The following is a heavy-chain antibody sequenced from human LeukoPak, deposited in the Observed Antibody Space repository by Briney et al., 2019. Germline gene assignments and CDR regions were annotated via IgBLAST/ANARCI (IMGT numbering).Heavy chain of an antibody. D-gene: IGHD7-27*01. CDR2: IKPDGSGR. CDR3: ARGWGGL. V-gene: IGHV3-7*01. J-gene: IGHJ3*01. Sequence: LRLSCAACGFGYSDSWMTWVRQAAGKGLEWVANIKPDGSGRWYVDSVKGRFTISRDNAKNSLYLHMSTLRADDTAVYYCARGWGGLWGQGTMVTVSS. CDR1: GFGYSDSW.